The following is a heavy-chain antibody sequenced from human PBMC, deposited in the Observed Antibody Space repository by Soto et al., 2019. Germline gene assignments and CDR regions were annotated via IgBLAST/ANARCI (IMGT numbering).Heavy chain of an antibody. V-gene: IGHV1-69*04. CDR3: AREADPRYYYDSSGYYDFDY. CDR2: IIPILGIA. D-gene: IGHD3-22*01. J-gene: IGHJ4*02. Sequence: SVKVSCQASGGTFSSYTISWVRQAPGQGLEWMGRIIPILGIANYAQKFQGRVTITADKSTSTAYMELSSLRSEDTAVYYCAREADPRYYYDSSGYYDFDYWGQGTLVT. CDR1: GGTFSSYT.